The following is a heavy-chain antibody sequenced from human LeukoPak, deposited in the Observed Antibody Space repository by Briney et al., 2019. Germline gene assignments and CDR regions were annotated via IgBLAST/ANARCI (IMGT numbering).Heavy chain of an antibody. CDR1: GYSFTSYW. D-gene: IGHD3-10*01. J-gene: IGHJ4*02. CDR3: ASSITMVRGVIPPYFEY. Sequence: GESLKISCKGSGYSFTSYWIGWVRQIPGKGLEWMGIIYPGDSDTRYSPSFQGQVTISADKSISTAYLQWSSLKASGTAMYYCASSITMVRGVIPPYFEYWGQGTLVTVSS. V-gene: IGHV5-51*01. CDR2: IYPGDSDT.